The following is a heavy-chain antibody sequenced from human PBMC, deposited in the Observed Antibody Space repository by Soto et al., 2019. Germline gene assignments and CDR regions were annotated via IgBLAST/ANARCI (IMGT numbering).Heavy chain of an antibody. CDR3: ARESEDLTSNFDY. V-gene: IGHV3-21*01. CDR2: ISSTTNYI. CDR1: GFTFTRYS. J-gene: IGHJ4*01. Sequence: PGGSLRISCAASGFTFTRYSMNWVRQAPGKGLEWVSSISSTTNYIYYADSMKGRFTVSRDNAKNSVYLEMNSLSAEDTALYYCARESEDLTSNFDYWGHGTLVTVSS.